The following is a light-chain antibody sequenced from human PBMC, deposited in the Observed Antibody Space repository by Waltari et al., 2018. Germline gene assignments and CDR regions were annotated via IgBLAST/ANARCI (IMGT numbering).Light chain of an antibody. V-gene: IGLV3-27*01. CDR2: KDT. CDR1: VLANKY. J-gene: IGLJ3*02. CDR3: YSAADNDLGV. Sequence: SFELTQTSSLSVSPGQTVRITCSGDVLANKYARWFQQKPGQAPILIISKDTERPSGIPERVSGSSSGTTVTLTISGAQVDDEADYYCYSAADNDLGVFGGGTKLTVL.